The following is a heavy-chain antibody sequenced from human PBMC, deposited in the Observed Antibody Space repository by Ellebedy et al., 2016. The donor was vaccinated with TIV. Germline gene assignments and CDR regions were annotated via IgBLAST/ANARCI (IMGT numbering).Heavy chain of an antibody. D-gene: IGHD2-21*01. CDR1: GITFKNAW. CDR3: TTADRVVGDGRGY. V-gene: IGHV3-15*01. CDR2: IRGSSEGGTT. Sequence: GESLMISCATSGITFKNAWMSWVRQAPGKGLEWVGRIRGSSEGGTTEDAAPVKGRFIISRDDSKATLYLQMNSLKTEDTAIYYCTTADRVVGDGRGYWGQGTLVTVSS. J-gene: IGHJ4*01.